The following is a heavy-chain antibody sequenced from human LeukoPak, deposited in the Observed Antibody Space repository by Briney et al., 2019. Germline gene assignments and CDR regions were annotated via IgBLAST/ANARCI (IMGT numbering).Heavy chain of an antibody. Sequence: SETLSLTCTVSGGSISSSSYYWGWIRQPPGKGLEWIGSIYYSGSTYYNRSLKSRVTISVDTSKNQFSLKLSSLTAADTAVYYCARVKAAAGLIDYWGQGTLVTVSS. D-gene: IGHD6-13*01. CDR3: ARVKAAAGLIDY. CDR2: IYYSGST. CDR1: GGSISSSSYY. J-gene: IGHJ4*02. V-gene: IGHV4-39*07.